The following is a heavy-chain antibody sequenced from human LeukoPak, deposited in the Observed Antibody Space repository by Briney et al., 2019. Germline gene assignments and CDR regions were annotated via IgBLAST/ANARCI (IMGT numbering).Heavy chain of an antibody. Sequence: GASVKVSFKASGYTFTVYGSSWVRHAPGQGLEWMGWISAYNGNTNYAQKLQGRDTMTTDTSTSTAYMELRSLRSDDTAVYYCARGGLVVVVAATPSTTPGLLHWLDPWGQGTLVSVSS. CDR3: ARGGLVVVVAATPSTTPGLLHWLDP. CDR1: GYTFTVYG. J-gene: IGHJ5*02. CDR2: ISAYNGNT. D-gene: IGHD2-15*01. V-gene: IGHV1-18*01.